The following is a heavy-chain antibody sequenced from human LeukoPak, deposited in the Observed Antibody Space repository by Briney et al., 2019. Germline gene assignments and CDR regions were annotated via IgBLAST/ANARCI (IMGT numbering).Heavy chain of an antibody. CDR1: GFTFSTSD. CDR3: ARDYYGSGSYYGMDV. V-gene: IGHV3-30*02. J-gene: IGHJ6*04. CDR2: IQYDGSRK. D-gene: IGHD3-10*01. Sequence: GGSLRLSCATSGFTFSTSDMHWVRQAPGKGLEWVSFIQYDGSRKNYVDSVKGRFTISRDNAKNSLYLQMNSLRAEDTAVYYCARDYYGSGSYYGMDVWGKGTTVTISS.